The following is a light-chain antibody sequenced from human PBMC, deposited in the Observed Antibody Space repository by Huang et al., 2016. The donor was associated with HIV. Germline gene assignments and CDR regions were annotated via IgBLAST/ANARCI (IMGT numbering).Light chain of an antibody. Sequence: DRVMTQSPATLSVSPGERATLSCRASPSVSTNLAWYQQKPGQAPRLLIYGASTRATGIPARFSGSGSGTEFTLTISSLQSEDSAVYYCQQYNNWPPYTFGQGTKLEIK. CDR2: GAS. CDR3: QQYNNWPPYT. J-gene: IGKJ2*01. V-gene: IGKV3-15*01. CDR1: PSVSTN.